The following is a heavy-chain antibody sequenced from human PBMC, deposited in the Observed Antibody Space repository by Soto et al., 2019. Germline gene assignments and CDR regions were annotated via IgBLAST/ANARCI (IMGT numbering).Heavy chain of an antibody. CDR3: SSSGIDY. J-gene: IGHJ4*02. CDR2: IYYSGST. CDR1: GGSISSSSYY. V-gene: IGHV4-39*01. D-gene: IGHD3-10*01. Sequence: SETLPLTSTVSGGSISSSSYYWGWIRQPPGKGLEWIGSIYYSGSTYYNPSLKSRVTISVDTSKNQFSLKLSSVTAADTAVYYCSSSGIDYWGQGTLVTVSS.